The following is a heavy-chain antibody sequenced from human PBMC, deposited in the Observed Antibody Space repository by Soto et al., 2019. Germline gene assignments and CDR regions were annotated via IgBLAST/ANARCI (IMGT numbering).Heavy chain of an antibody. CDR2: ISYNGGST. CDR3: VKSSRRDITASRGMDV. V-gene: IGHV3-64D*06. CDR1: GFTFSSCA. Sequence: PGGSLRLSCSASGFTFSSCALHWVRQAPGRGLEYVSAISYNGGSTYYADSVQDRFTVSRDNSKNTLYLQLSSLRVDDTAVYFCVKSSRRDITASRGMDVWGQGTTVTV. J-gene: IGHJ6*02. D-gene: IGHD3-3*01.